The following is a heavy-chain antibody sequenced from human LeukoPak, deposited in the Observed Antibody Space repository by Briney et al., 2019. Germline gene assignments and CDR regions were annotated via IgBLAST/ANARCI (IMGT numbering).Heavy chain of an antibody. CDR1: GYSITSYG. D-gene: IGHD2-8*01. CDR2: ISAYNGNT. V-gene: IGHV1-18*01. J-gene: IGHJ5*02. Sequence: GGSVRVSCTASGYSITSYGISWVRQAPGQGREWMGWISAYNGNTNYAQKLQRRVPMTTDTSTSTAYMELRSLRSDDTAVYYCARVTGNGWTWGQGTLITVPS. CDR3: ARVTGNGWT.